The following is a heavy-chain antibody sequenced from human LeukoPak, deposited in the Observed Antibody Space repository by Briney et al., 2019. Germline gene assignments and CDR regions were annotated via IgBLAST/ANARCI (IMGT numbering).Heavy chain of an antibody. CDR1: GYTFTSYA. CDR2: INAGNGNT. D-gene: IGHD3-22*01. Sequence: ASVKVSCKASGYTFTSYAMHWVRQAPGQRLEWMGWINAGNGNTKYSQKFQGRVTITRDTSASTAYMELSSLRSEDTAVYYCARDHSSDYYDSSGYDNNWFDPWGQGTLVTVSS. V-gene: IGHV1-3*01. J-gene: IGHJ5*02. CDR3: ARDHSSDYYDSSGYDNNWFDP.